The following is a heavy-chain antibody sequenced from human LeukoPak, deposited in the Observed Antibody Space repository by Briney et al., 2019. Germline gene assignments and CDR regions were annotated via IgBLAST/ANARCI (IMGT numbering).Heavy chain of an antibody. CDR1: GGSIGTYY. V-gene: IGHV4-59*08. CDR2: IYYSGST. Sequence: SETPSLTCTVSGGSIGTYYWSWIRQPPGKGLEWIGYIYYSGSTNYNSSLKSRVTISLDTSKNQFSLKLSSVTAADTAVYYCARHGTYNSGWHHFDYWGQGTLVTVSS. CDR3: ARHGTYNSGWHHFDY. D-gene: IGHD6-19*01. J-gene: IGHJ4*02.